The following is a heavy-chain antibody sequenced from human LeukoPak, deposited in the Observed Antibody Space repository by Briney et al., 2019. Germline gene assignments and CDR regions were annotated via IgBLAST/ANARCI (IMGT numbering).Heavy chain of an antibody. CDR3: AAMSSRFEYYFDY. J-gene: IGHJ4*02. Sequence: PSETLSLTCTVSGGSISSSSFSWVWIRQPPGKGLQWIGNIHYSGSSYYNPSLKSRVTISVDTSRNIFSLKMHSVIAADTAVYYCAAMSSRFEYYFDYWGQGTLVPVSS. V-gene: IGHV4-39*01. D-gene: IGHD5/OR15-5a*01. CDR2: IHYSGSS. CDR1: GGSISSSSFS.